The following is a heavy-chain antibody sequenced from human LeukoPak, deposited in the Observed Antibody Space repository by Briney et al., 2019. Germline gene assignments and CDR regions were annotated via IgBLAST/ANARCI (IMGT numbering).Heavy chain of an antibody. CDR1: GFTFSSYG. J-gene: IGHJ4*02. Sequence: PGGSLRLSCAASGFTFSSYGMHWVRQAPGKGLEWVAVIWYDGSNEYYADSVKGRFISSRDNSKNTLYLQMNNLRAEDTAAYYCAKGSFWGQGTLVTVSS. CDR2: IWYDGSNE. CDR3: AKGSF. V-gene: IGHV3-33*06. D-gene: IGHD3-10*01.